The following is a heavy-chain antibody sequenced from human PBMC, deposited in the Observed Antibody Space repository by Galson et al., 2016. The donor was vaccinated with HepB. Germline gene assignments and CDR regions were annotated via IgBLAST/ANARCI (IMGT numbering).Heavy chain of an antibody. CDR2: IDGPTPNT. CDR3: TTWLSHHFDY. CDR1: GFTFRNYA. V-gene: IGHV3-23*01. Sequence: SLRLSCAASGFTFRNYALSWVRRAPGKGLEWVSHIDGPTPNTHYADSVRGRFSIYRDNSRDTLYLQMDSLTAEDSAIYYCTTWLSHHFDYWGQGTRVTASS. D-gene: IGHD6-19*01. J-gene: IGHJ4*02.